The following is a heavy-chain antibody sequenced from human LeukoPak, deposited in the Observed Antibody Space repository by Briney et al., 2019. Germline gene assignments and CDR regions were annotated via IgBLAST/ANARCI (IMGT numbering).Heavy chain of an antibody. CDR2: IIPIFGTA. CDR3: ARGRRQLAHNWFDP. J-gene: IGHJ5*02. CDR1: GGTFSSYA. V-gene: IGHV1-69*05. D-gene: IGHD2-2*01. Sequence: SVKVSCKASGGTFSSYAISWLRQAPGQGLEWMGRIIPIFGTANYAQKFQGRVTITTDESTSTAYMELSSLRSEDTAVYYCARGRRQLAHNWFDPWGQGTLVTVFS.